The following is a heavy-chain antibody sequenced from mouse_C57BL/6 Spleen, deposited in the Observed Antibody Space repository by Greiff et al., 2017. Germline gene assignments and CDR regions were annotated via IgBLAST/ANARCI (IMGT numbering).Heavy chain of an antibody. CDR3: TRSGLTGTKEYYFDY. J-gene: IGHJ2*01. CDR2: IDPETGGT. V-gene: IGHV1-15*01. CDR1: GYTFTDYE. Sequence: VQGVESGAELVRPGASVTLSCKASGYTFTDYEMHWVKQTPVHGLEWIGAIDPETGGTAYNQKFKGKAILTADKSSSTAYMELRSLTSEDSAVYYCTRSGLTGTKEYYFDYWGQGTTLTVSS. D-gene: IGHD4-1*01.